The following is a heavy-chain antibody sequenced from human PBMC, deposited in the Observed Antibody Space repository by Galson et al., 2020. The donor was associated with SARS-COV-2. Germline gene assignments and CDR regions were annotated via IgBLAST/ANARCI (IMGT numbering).Heavy chain of an antibody. CDR1: GFTFSSYG. CDR3: ARTPSYYYGMDV. CDR2: IWYDGSNK. Sequence: GESLKISCAASGFTFSSYGMHWVRQAPGKGLEWVAVIWYDGSNKYYADSVKGRFTISRDNSKNTLYLQMNTLRAEDTDVYYCARTPSYYYGMDVWGQGTTVTVSS. J-gene: IGHJ6*02. V-gene: IGHV3-33*01.